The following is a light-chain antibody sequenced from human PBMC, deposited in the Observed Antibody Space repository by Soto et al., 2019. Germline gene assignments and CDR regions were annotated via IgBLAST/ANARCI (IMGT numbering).Light chain of an antibody. Sequence: EIVMTQSPATLSVSPGERATLSCRASQSVNSNYLAWYQQKPGQAPSLLIYGAFTRATGIPARFSGTGSGTEFTLTISSLQSEDFALYYCQQYNDWPLTFGQGTKVDNK. CDR2: GAF. CDR3: QQYNDWPLT. J-gene: IGKJ1*01. CDR1: QSVNSN. V-gene: IGKV3-15*01.